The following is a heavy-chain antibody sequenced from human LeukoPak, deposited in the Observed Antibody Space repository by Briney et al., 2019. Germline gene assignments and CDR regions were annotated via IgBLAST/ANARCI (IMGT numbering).Heavy chain of an antibody. CDR1: GGSISSSSYY. CDR3: ARICGGECYYYHYYGMDV. Sequence: PSETLSLTCSVSGGSISSSSYYWGWIRQPPGKGLEWIGSIYYSGSTYYNPSLKSRVTISVDTSKNQFSLKLSSVTAADTAVYYCARICGGECYYYHYYGMDVWGQGTTVTVSS. J-gene: IGHJ6*02. CDR2: IYYSGST. V-gene: IGHV4-39*01. D-gene: IGHD2-21*01.